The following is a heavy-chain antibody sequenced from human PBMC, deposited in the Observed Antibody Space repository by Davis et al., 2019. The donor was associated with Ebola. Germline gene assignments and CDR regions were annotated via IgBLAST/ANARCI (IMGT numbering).Heavy chain of an antibody. D-gene: IGHD3-10*01. V-gene: IGHV6-1*01. CDR2: TYYSSKWYN. J-gene: IGHJ6*04. Sequence: PSETLSLTCAISGDSVSSGGWNWIRQSPSRGLEWLGRTYYSSKWYNDYAVSVKSRITINPDTSKNQFSLQLNSVTPEDTALYYCARGWVRGGMDVWGEGTTVTASS. CDR3: ARGWVRGGMDV. CDR1: GDSVSSGG.